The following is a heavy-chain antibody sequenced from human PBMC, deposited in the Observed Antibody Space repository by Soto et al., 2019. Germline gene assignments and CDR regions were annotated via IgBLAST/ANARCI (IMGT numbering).Heavy chain of an antibody. D-gene: IGHD6-6*01. CDR2: FDPEDGET. J-gene: IGHJ6*03. CDR1: GYTLTELS. V-gene: IGHV1-24*01. CDR3: ATDPRLNSSSSNYYYYMDV. Sequence: ASVKVSCKVSGYTLTELSMHWVRQAPGKGLEWMGGFDPEDGETIYAQKFQGRVTMTEDTSTDTAYMELSSLRSEDTAVYYCATDPRLNSSSSNYYYYMDVWGKGTTVTVSS.